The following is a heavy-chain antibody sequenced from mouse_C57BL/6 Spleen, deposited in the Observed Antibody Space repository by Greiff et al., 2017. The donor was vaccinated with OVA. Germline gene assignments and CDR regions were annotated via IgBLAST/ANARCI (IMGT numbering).Heavy chain of an antibody. CDR3: ALTGTYFDY. Sequence: QVQLQQPGAELVMPGASVKLSCKASGYTFTSYWMHWVKQRPGQGLEWIGEIDPSDSYTNYNQKFKGKSTLTVDTSSSTAYMQLSSLTSEDAAVDYCALTGTYFDYWGQGTTLTVSS. CDR2: IDPSDSYT. J-gene: IGHJ2*01. D-gene: IGHD4-1*01. V-gene: IGHV1-69*01. CDR1: GYTFTSYW.